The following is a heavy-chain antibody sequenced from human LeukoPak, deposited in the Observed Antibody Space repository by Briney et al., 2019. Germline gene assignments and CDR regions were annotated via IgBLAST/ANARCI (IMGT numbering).Heavy chain of an antibody. Sequence: GSSVKVSCKASGGTFSSYAISWVRQAPGQGLEWMGGIIPIFGTANYAQKFQGRVTITADESTSTAYMELSSLRSEDTAVYYCARDEVVATRPTSGIYGMERWGQGTTVTVSS. CDR1: GGTFSSYA. D-gene: IGHD5-12*01. CDR3: ARDEVVATRPTSGIYGMER. J-gene: IGHJ6*02. CDR2: IIPIFGTA. V-gene: IGHV1-69*01.